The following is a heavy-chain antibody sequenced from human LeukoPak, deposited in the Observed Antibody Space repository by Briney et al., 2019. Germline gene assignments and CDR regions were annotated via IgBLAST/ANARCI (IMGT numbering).Heavy chain of an antibody. V-gene: IGHV1-2*02. CDR2: INPNSGGT. D-gene: IGHD4-17*01. Sequence: ASVKVSCKASGYTFTGYCMHWVRQAPGQGLEWMGWINPNSGGTNYAQKFQGRVTMTRDTSISTAYMELSRLRSDDTAVYYCARVGTTVTTFDYWGQGTLVTVSS. CDR1: GYTFTGYC. J-gene: IGHJ4*02. CDR3: ARVGTTVTTFDY.